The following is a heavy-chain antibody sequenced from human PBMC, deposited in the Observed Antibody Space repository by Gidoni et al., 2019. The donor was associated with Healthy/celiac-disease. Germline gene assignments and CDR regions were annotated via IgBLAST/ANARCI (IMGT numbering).Heavy chain of an antibody. J-gene: IGHJ6*02. Sequence: VSLQHWAAGLLKPSDTLSLTCAVYGWSFSGEYCPWIRQPPGEGLEWIGVINHSCITNYNPSLKSRVTISVDTSKNQFSLKLSSVTAADTAVYYCARGRFTNGVCLVPYYDYGMDVWGQGTTVTVSS. CDR2: INHSCIT. CDR3: ARGRFTNGVCLVPYYDYGMDV. CDR1: GWSFSGEY. V-gene: IGHV4-34*01. D-gene: IGHD2-8*01.